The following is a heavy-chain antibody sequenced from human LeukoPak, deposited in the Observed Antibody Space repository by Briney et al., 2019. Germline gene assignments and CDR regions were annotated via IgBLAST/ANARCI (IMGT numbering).Heavy chain of an antibody. J-gene: IGHJ4*02. D-gene: IGHD6-19*01. CDR3: ARVKSSGWSQFDY. Sequence: GGSLRLSCAASGFTFSSYAMHWVRQAPGKGLEYVSAISSNGGSTYYANSVKGRFTISRDNSKNTLYLQMGSLRAEDMAVYYCARVKSSGWSQFDYWGQGTLVTVSS. CDR1: GFTFSSYA. V-gene: IGHV3-64*01. CDR2: ISSNGGST.